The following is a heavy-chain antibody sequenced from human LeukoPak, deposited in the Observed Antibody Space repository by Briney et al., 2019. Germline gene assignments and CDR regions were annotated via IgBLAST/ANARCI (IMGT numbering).Heavy chain of an antibody. CDR2: IYYSGST. D-gene: IGHD6-19*01. J-gene: IGHJ4*02. CDR3: ARGGSGWSRPFDY. Sequence: PSETLSLTCTVSGGSISSYYWSWIRQPPGKRLEWIGYIYYSGSTNYNPSLKSRVTISVDTSKNQFSLKLSSVTAADTAVYYCARGGSGWSRPFDYWGQGTLVTVSS. V-gene: IGHV4-59*01. CDR1: GGSISSYY.